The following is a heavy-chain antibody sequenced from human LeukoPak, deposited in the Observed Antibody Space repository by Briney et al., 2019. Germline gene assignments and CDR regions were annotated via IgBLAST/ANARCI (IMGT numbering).Heavy chain of an antibody. V-gene: IGHV3-21*01. J-gene: IGHJ6*03. CDR1: GFTFSSYS. D-gene: IGHD5-24*01. Sequence: GGSLRLSCAASGFTFSSYSMNWVRQAPGKGLEWVSSISSSSSYIYYADSVKGRFTISRDNAKNSLYLQMNSLRAEDTAVYYCARDFARIESHYYYYYMDVWGKGTTVSVSS. CDR3: ARDFARIESHYYYYYMDV. CDR2: ISSSSSYI.